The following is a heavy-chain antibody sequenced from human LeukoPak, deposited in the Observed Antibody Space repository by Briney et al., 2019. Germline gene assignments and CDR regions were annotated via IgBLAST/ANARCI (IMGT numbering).Heavy chain of an antibody. CDR3: ARGAPRPPALYYVWGSYRLDP. CDR1: GYTFTSYY. J-gene: IGHJ5*02. V-gene: IGHV1-46*01. Sequence: GASVKVSCKASGYTFTSYYMHWVRQAPGQGLEWMGIINPSGGSTSYAQKFQGRVTMTRDMSTSTVYMELSSLRSEDTAVYYCARGAPRPPALYYVWGSYRLDPWGQGTLVTVSS. D-gene: IGHD3-16*01. CDR2: INPSGGST.